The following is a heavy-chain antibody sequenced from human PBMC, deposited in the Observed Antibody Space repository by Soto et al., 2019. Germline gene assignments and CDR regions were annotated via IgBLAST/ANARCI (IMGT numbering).Heavy chain of an antibody. Sequence: ETLSLTCTVSGGSISSYYWSWIRQPPGKGLEWIGYIYYSGTTYSHPSLNRRVSISVDTSENQFSLRLTSVTAADTAVYYCVTVNLVGAAYYFDYWGPGTLVTVSS. D-gene: IGHD1-26*01. J-gene: IGHJ4*02. CDR1: GGSISSYY. CDR2: IYYSGTT. V-gene: IGHV4-59*08. CDR3: VTVNLVGAAYYFDY.